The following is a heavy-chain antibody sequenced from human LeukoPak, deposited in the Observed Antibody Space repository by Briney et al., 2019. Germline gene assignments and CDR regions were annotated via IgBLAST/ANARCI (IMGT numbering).Heavy chain of an antibody. Sequence: ASVKVSCKASGYTFTSLHLHWVRQAPGQGLEWMGIINPTGSSTSYAQKFQGRVTMTTDTSTSTVYMELSSLRSEDTAVYYCARGTTDDYWGQGTPVTVSS. J-gene: IGHJ4*02. D-gene: IGHD1-1*01. CDR1: GYTFTSLH. CDR3: ARGTTDDY. V-gene: IGHV1-46*01. CDR2: INPTGSST.